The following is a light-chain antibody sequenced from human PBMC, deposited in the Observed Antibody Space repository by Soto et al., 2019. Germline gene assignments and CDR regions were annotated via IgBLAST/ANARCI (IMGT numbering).Light chain of an antibody. CDR3: QQSYSTPQT. V-gene: IGKV1-39*01. CDR2: ATS. CDR1: QSISSY. J-gene: IGKJ4*01. Sequence: DIQMTQSPSPLSASVGDRVIITCRASQSISSYLNWYQQKPGKAPKLLIYATSSLQSGVPSRFSGSGSGTDFTLTISSLQPEDFATYYCQQSYSTPQTFGGGTKVEIK.